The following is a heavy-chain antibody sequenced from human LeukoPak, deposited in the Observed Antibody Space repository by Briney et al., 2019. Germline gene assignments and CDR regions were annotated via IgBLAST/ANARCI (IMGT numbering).Heavy chain of an antibody. D-gene: IGHD3-3*01. J-gene: IGHJ4*02. CDR2: ISGSGGST. CDR1: GYTFSTYG. V-gene: IGHV3-23*01. Sequence: SCKASGYTFSTYGISWVRQAPGKGLEWVSAISGSGGSTYYADSVKGRFTISRDNSKNTLYLQMNSLRAEDTAVYYCAKVGGITIFGVVPPPDYWGQGTLVTVSS. CDR3: AKVGGITIFGVVPPPDY.